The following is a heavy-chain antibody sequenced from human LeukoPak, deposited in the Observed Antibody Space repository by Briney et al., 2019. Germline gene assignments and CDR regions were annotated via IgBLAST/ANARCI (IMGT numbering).Heavy chain of an antibody. D-gene: IGHD3-22*01. V-gene: IGHV3-13*01. Sequence: GGSLRLSCAASGFTFSSYDMHWVRQATGKGLEWVSAIGTAGDTYYPGSVKGRFTISRENAKNSLYLQMNSLRAGDTAVYYCARGKTLYHDSSGYPLPYFDYWGQGTLVTVSS. CDR1: GFTFSSYD. CDR2: IGTAGDT. J-gene: IGHJ4*02. CDR3: ARGKTLYHDSSGYPLPYFDY.